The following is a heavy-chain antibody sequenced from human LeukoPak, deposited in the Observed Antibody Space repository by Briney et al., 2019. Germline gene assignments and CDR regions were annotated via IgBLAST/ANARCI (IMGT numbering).Heavy chain of an antibody. CDR3: ARDQGYSGIY. CDR2: ISTSGTTI. J-gene: IGHJ4*02. CDR1: GLAFSRYA. V-gene: IGHV3-48*03. D-gene: IGHD5-12*01. Sequence: GGSLRLSCAASGLAFSRYAMSWVRQAPGKGLEWVSYISTSGTTIYYADSVKGRFTISRDNAKNSLYLQMNSLRAEDTAVYYCARDQGYSGIYWGQGTLVTVSS.